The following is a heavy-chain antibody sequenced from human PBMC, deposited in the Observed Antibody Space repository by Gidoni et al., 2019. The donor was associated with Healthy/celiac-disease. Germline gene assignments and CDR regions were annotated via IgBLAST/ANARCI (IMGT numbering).Heavy chain of an antibody. CDR1: GGSISSSSYY. J-gene: IGHJ4*02. Sequence: QLQLQESGPGLVKPSETLSLPCTVSGGSISSSSYYWGWIRQPPGKGLEWIGSIYYSGSTYYNPSLKSRVTISVDTSKNQFSLKLSSVTAADTAVYYCALYYYGSGYFDYWGQGTLVTVSS. CDR3: ALYYYGSGYFDY. D-gene: IGHD3-10*01. V-gene: IGHV4-39*07. CDR2: IYYSGST.